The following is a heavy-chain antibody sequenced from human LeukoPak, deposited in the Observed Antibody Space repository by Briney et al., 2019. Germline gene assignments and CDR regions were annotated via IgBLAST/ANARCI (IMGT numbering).Heavy chain of an antibody. CDR3: ARGIVVVPAATVGAFDI. D-gene: IGHD2-2*01. Sequence: PSQTLSLTFTVSGGSISGGGYYWSWIRQPPGKGLEWIGYIYHSGSTYYNPSLKSRVTISVDRSKNQFSLKLSSVTAADTAVYYCARGIVVVPAATVGAFDIWGQGTMVTVSS. CDR1: GGSISGGGYY. J-gene: IGHJ3*02. CDR2: IYHSGST. V-gene: IGHV4-30-2*01.